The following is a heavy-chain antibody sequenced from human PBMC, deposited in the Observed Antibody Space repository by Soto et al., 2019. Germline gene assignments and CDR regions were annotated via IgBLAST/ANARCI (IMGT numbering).Heavy chain of an antibody. CDR3: ASRDPGTSVDY. D-gene: IGHD1-7*01. V-gene: IGHV4-4*02. J-gene: IGHJ4*02. CDR2: IYHSGNT. Sequence: SETLSLTCTVSGDLLSSRNWWTWLRQSPGKGLEWIAEIYHSGNTNYNPSLRSRVTISLDKSENQFSLKVTSLTAADTAVYYCASRDPGTSVDYWGQGTLVTVSS. CDR1: GDLLSSRNW.